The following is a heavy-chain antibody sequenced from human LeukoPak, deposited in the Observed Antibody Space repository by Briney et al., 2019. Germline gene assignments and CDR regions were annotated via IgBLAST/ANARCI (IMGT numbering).Heavy chain of an antibody. Sequence: GGSLRLSCAASGFTFSSHWIHWVRQAPGKGLVWVSRINTDGRSTNYVDSVKGRFTISRDNTKNTLYLQMNSLRAEDTAVYYCAQSSLILTGLVGNFDYWGQGTLVTVSS. J-gene: IGHJ4*02. V-gene: IGHV3-74*01. D-gene: IGHD3-9*01. CDR2: INTDGRST. CDR1: GFTFSSHW. CDR3: AQSSLILTGLVGNFDY.